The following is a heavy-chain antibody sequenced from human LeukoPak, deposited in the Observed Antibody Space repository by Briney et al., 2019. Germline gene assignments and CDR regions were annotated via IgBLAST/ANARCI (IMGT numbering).Heavy chain of an antibody. J-gene: IGHJ4*02. CDR3: AREIHGGNTGVFDY. CDR1: GITVSSNY. V-gene: IGHV3-53*01. Sequence: PGGSLRLSCAAPGITVSSNYMSWARQAPGKGLEWVSVIYSSGSTYYADSVEGRFTISRDNSKNTLYLQMNSLRAEDTAVYYCAREIHGGNTGVFDYWGQGTLVTVSS. D-gene: IGHD4-23*01. CDR2: IYSSGST.